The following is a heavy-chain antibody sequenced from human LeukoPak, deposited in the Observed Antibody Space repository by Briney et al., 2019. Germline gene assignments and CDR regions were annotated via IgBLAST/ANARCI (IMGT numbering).Heavy chain of an antibody. D-gene: IGHD2-8*02. CDR3: TRGLLGIDY. Sequence: GGSLRLSCAASGFTLGSYWMHWVRQAPGKGLVWVSRIDTDERSTNYADSVKGRFTNSRDNAKNTLYLQMNSLRAEDSAVYYCTRGLLGIDYWGQGTLVTVSS. CDR1: GFTLGSYW. CDR2: IDTDERST. J-gene: IGHJ4*02. V-gene: IGHV3-74*01.